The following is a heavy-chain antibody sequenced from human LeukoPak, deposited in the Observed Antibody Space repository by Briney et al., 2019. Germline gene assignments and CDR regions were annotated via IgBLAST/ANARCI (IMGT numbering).Heavy chain of an antibody. CDR3: ARGAPRGVWNFYFDY. V-gene: IGHV1-18*01. CDR2: VGPYNRKT. CDR1: GYAFSSYG. J-gene: IGHJ4*02. D-gene: IGHD1-7*01. Sequence: GASVKVCCKASGYAFSSYGIGWVRQAPGQGLEWMGWVGPYNRKTSYSQKFQGRVTMTTDTSTNTAYLELRTLRSDDTAVYYCARGAPRGVWNFYFDYWGQGTLVTVSS.